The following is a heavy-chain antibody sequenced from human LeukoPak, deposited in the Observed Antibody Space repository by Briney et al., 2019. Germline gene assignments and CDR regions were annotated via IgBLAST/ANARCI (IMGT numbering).Heavy chain of an antibody. V-gene: IGHV3-48*01. J-gene: IGHJ4*02. CDR1: GFTFSGYS. CDR3: ARRDYYGSGSPDF. D-gene: IGHD3-10*01. Sequence: PGGSLRLSCAASGFTFSGYSMNWVRQAPGKGLEWVSYISSSDTTIYYADSAKGRFTISRDNAKNSLYLQMNSLKAEDTALYYCARRDYYGSGSPDFWGQGTLVTVSS. CDR2: ISSSDTTI.